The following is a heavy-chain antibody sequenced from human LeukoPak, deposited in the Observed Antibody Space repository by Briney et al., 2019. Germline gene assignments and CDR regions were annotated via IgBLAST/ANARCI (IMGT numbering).Heavy chain of an antibody. V-gene: IGHV4-30-2*01. J-gene: IGHJ2*01. Sequence: SETLSLTCAVSGGSISSGGYSWSWIRQPPGKGLEWIGYIYHSGSTNYNPSLKSRVTISVDTSKNQFSLKLSSVTAADTAVYYCARYASNFDLWGRGTLVTVSS. CDR3: ARYASNFDL. CDR1: GGSISSGGYS. CDR2: IYHSGST.